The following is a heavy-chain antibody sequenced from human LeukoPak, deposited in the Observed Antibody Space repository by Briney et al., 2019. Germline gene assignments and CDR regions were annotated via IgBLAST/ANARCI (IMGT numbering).Heavy chain of an antibody. Sequence: SVKVSCKASGGTFSSYTISWVRQAPGQGLEWMGRIIPILGIANYAQKFQGRVTITADKSTSTAYMELSSLRSEDTAVYYCASSDCSGGSCYPFDSWGQGTLVTVSS. CDR1: GGTFSSYT. J-gene: IGHJ4*02. CDR3: ASSDCSGGSCYPFDS. V-gene: IGHV1-69*02. CDR2: IIPILGIA. D-gene: IGHD2-15*01.